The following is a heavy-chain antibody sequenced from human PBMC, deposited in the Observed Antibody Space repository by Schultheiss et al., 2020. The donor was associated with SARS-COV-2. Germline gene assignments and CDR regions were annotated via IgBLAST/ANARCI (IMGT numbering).Heavy chain of an antibody. CDR2: IYSGGST. Sequence: ETLSLTCAVYGGSFSGYYWSWIRQPPGKGLEWVSVIYSGGSTYYADSVKGRFTISRDNSKNTLYLQMNSLRAEDTAVYYCARAPAAYGMDVWGQGTTVTVSS. CDR1: GGSFSGYY. CDR3: ARAPAAYGMDV. V-gene: IGHV3-66*02. D-gene: IGHD6-13*01. J-gene: IGHJ6*02.